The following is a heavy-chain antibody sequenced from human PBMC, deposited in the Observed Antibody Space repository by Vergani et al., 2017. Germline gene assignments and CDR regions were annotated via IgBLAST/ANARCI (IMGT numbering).Heavy chain of an antibody. Sequence: EVQLLESGGGLVQPGGSLRLSCAASGFTFCSYAMSWVRQAPGKGLEWVSAISGSGGSTYYADSVKGRFTISRDNSKNTLYLQMNSLRAEDTAVYYCAKCGNYYGSGSPDYWGQGTLVTVSS. CDR2: ISGSGGST. D-gene: IGHD3-10*01. CDR3: AKCGNYYGSGSPDY. CDR1: GFTFCSYA. J-gene: IGHJ4*02. V-gene: IGHV3-23*01.